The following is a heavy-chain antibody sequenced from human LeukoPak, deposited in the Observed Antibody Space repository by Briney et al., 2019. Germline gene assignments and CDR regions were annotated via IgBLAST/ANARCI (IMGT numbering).Heavy chain of an antibody. D-gene: IGHD1-26*01. Sequence: ASVKVSCKASGYTFTDYYIHWVRQAPGQGLEWMGWINPNSGGTNYSQKFQGRVTMTRDMSTSTVNMELSSLRSEDTAVYYCARAQGSYYHYYMDVWGKGTTVTVSS. J-gene: IGHJ6*03. CDR2: INPNSGGT. CDR1: GYTFTDYY. CDR3: ARAQGSYYHYYMDV. V-gene: IGHV1-2*02.